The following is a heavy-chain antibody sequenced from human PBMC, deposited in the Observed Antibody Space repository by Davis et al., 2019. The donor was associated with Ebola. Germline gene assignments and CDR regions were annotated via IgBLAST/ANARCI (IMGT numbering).Heavy chain of an antibody. J-gene: IGHJ4*02. CDR1: GFTFSSYW. Sequence: GESLKISCAASGFTFSSYWMHWVRQAPGKGLVWVSRINSDGSSTSYADSVKGRFTISRDNAKNTLYLQMNSLRAEDTAVYYCVKGIGEDWGQGTLVTVSS. CDR3: VKGIGED. V-gene: IGHV3-74*01. CDR2: INSDGSST. D-gene: IGHD2-21*01.